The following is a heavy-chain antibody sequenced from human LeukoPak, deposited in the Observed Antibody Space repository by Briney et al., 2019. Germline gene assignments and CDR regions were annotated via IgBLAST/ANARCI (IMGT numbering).Heavy chain of an antibody. V-gene: IGHV3-30*02. J-gene: IGHJ6*03. D-gene: IGHD3-10*01. CDR3: AKDWSRGFGESLRLYYYYYMDV. CDR2: IRYDGSNK. Sequence: GGSLRLYCAASGFTFSSYGMHWVRQAPGKGLEWVAIIRYDGSNKYYADHVKGRFTISRDNSKNTLYLQMDSLRAEDTAVYYCAKDWSRGFGESLRLYYYYYMDVWGKGTTVTISS. CDR1: GFTFSSYG.